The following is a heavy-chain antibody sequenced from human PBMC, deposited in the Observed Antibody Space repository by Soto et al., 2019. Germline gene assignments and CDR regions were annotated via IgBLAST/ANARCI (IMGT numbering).Heavy chain of an antibody. CDR3: ARDYGAGSFYSDY. D-gene: IGHD3-10*01. CDR1: GFTFSSYG. V-gene: IGHV3-33*01. Sequence: QVQLVESGGGVVQPGRSLTLSCAASGFTFSSYGMHWVRQAPGKGLERVAVIWYDGSNKYYADSVKGRFTISRDDSKNTLCLQMNSLRAEDTAVYYCARDYGAGSFYSDYCSQGILFTFAS. CDR2: IWYDGSNK. J-gene: IGHJ4*02.